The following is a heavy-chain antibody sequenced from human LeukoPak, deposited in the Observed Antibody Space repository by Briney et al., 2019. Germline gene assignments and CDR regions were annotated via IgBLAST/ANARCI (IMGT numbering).Heavy chain of an antibody. V-gene: IGHV4-38-2*02. Sequence: SETLSLTCTVSGYSISSGYYWGWIRQPPGKGLEWIGSIYHSGSTYYNPSLKSRVTISVGTSKNQFSLKLSSVTAADTAVYYCARGSGRYYYDSSGYYGYWGQGTLVTVSS. CDR2: IYHSGST. J-gene: IGHJ4*02. CDR3: ARGSGRYYYDSSGYYGY. D-gene: IGHD3-22*01. CDR1: GYSISSGYY.